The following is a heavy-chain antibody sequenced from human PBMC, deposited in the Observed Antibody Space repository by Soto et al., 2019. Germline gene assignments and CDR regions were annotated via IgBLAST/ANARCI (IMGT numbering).Heavy chain of an antibody. J-gene: IGHJ4*02. Sequence: QIQLLQSGAEVKKPGASVKVTCKASGYTFRNFGISWVRQAPGQGLEWMGWISAYNANANYAQKFQGRLTMTADTPTSQANRELRSLGSNATPVYHCERENSYFNHWGQGTLFTVPS. CDR2: ISAYNANA. CDR1: GYTFRNFG. CDR3: ERENSYFNH. V-gene: IGHV1-18*01.